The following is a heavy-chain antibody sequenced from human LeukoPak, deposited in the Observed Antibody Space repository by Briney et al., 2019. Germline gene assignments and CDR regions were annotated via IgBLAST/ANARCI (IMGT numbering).Heavy chain of an antibody. CDR2: INGDGSST. CDR3: ARDIGYSSGWPFDY. Sequence: GGSLRLSCSASGFTFSSYWMDWVRQAPGKGLVWVSRINGDGSSTSYADSVKGRFTISRDNAKNTLYLQMNSLRAEDTAVYHCARDIGYSSGWPFDYWGQGTLVTVSS. CDR1: GFTFSSYW. V-gene: IGHV3-74*01. D-gene: IGHD6-19*01. J-gene: IGHJ4*02.